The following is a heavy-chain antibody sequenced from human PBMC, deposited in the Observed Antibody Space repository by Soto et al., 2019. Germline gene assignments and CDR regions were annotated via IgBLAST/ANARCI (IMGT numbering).Heavy chain of an antibody. CDR3: ERDFRDSCCGRSCIYLEF. J-gene: IGHJ4*02. CDR1: GYTFSSYG. V-gene: IGHV1-18*01. Sequence: QVQLVQSGAEVKEPGASVRVSCKASGYTFSSYGFSWVRQAPGQGLEWVAWISANSGDTNSAQKFQGRVTLTTDTSTSTAYMDLRSLTSDDTAIYYCERDFRDSCCGRSCIYLEFWGQGTLVTV. D-gene: IGHD2-15*01. CDR2: ISANSGDT.